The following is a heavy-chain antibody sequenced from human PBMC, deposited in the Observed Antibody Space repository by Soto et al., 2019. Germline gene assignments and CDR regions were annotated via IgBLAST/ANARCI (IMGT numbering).Heavy chain of an antibody. J-gene: IGHJ3*01. CDR2: MPPSGSSR. D-gene: IGHD1-26*01. V-gene: IGHV3-11*01. Sequence: QVQLVESGGDLVKPGGSLRLSCAASGFTFSDHFMSWIRQAPGKGLEWISYMPPSGSSRSYADSVKGRFTISRDNAKNSLYLQMNSLRGDDTAVYYCARELSGNYSTFDLWGQGTMVTVSS. CDR1: GFTFSDHF. CDR3: ARELSGNYSTFDL.